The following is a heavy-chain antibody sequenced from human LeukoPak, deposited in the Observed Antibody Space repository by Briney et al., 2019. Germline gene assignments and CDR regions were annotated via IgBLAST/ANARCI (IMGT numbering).Heavy chain of an antibody. V-gene: IGHV5-51*01. Sequence: GESLKISCKGSGYSFTSYWIGWVRQMPGKGLEWMGIIYPGDSDTRYSPSFQGQVTISADKSISTAYLRWSSLKASDTVMYYCARHLFGSSWPKEIDYWGQGTLVTVSS. J-gene: IGHJ4*02. CDR3: ARHLFGSSWPKEIDY. D-gene: IGHD6-13*01. CDR2: IYPGDSDT. CDR1: GYSFTSYW.